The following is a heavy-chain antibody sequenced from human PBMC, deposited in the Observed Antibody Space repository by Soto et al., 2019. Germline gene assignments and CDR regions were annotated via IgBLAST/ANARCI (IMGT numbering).Heavy chain of an antibody. V-gene: IGHV3-30-3*01. D-gene: IGHD1-20*01. Sequence: SLRLSCAASGFTFSTYAMHWVRPAPGKGLEWVAVISYDGSNKYYADSVKGRFTVSRDNSKNTLYLQMNSLRAEDTAVYYCARAVLGNDAFDIWGQGTMVTVSS. CDR2: ISYDGSNK. CDR3: ARAVLGNDAFDI. CDR1: GFTFSTYA. J-gene: IGHJ3*02.